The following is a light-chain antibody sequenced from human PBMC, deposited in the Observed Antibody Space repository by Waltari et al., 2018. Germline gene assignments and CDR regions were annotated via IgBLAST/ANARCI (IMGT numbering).Light chain of an antibody. Sequence: EVVLTQSPATLSLSPGARAPLSCRASQSVNDYLAWYQQKPGQAPRLLMYDASNRATGTPARFSGSGSGTDFTLTISSLESEDFAVYYCQQRSNWPLTFGGGTKVEIK. CDR2: DAS. CDR3: QQRSNWPLT. V-gene: IGKV3-11*01. J-gene: IGKJ4*01. CDR1: QSVNDY.